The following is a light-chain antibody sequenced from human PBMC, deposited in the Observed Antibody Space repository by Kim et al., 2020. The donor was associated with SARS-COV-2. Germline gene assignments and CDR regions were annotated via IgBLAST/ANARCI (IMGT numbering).Light chain of an antibody. CDR1: QSISSW. CDR3: QQYNSYSLT. CDR2: KAS. J-gene: IGKJ4*01. V-gene: IGKV1-5*03. Sequence: DIQMTQSPSTLSASVGDRVIITCRASQSISSWLAWYQQRPGKAPKLLIYKASTLESGVPPRFSGSGSGTEFTLTISSLQPDDSATYCCQQYNSYSLTFGWETKVDIK.